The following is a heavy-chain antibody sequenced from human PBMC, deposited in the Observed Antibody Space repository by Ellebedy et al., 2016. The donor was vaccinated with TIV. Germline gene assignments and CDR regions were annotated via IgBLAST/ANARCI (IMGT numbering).Heavy chain of an antibody. V-gene: IGHV3-33*01. Sequence: GESLKISCAASGFTFSSYGMHWVRQAPGKGLEWVAVIWYDGSNKYYADSVKGRFTISRDNSKNTLYLQMNSLRAEDTAVYYCARGSGLMDVWGQGTTVTVSS. D-gene: IGHD3-10*01. J-gene: IGHJ6*02. CDR1: GFTFSSYG. CDR2: IWYDGSNK. CDR3: ARGSGLMDV.